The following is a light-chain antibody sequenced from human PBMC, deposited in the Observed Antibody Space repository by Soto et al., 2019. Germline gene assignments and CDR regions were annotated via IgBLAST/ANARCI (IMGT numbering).Light chain of an antibody. CDR3: AAWDDSLSGYV. CDR2: RDN. J-gene: IGLJ1*01. Sequence: QSVLTQPPSASGTPGQRVTISCSGSSSNIGSNYVYWYQQLPGTAPKLLIYRDNQRPSGVPDRFSGSKSGTSASLAISGLRSEDEADYYCAAWDDSLSGYVFGNGTKRTV. V-gene: IGLV1-47*01. CDR1: SSNIGSNY.